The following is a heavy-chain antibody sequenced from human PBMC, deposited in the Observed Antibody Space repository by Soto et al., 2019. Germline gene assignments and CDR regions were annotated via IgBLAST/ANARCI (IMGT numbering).Heavy chain of an antibody. V-gene: IGHV1-18*01. CDR1: GYTFTSYG. J-gene: IGHJ4*02. D-gene: IGHD3-10*01. CDR3: ARTGFYYYGSGSPVAVDY. CDR2: ISAHNGNT. Sequence: QVQLVQSGAEVKKPGASVKVSCKASGYTFTSYGISWVRQAPGQGLEWMGWISAHNGNTNYAQKRQGRVTMTTDTSTSTAYMELRSLRSDDTAVYYCARTGFYYYGSGSPVAVDYWGQGTLVTVSS.